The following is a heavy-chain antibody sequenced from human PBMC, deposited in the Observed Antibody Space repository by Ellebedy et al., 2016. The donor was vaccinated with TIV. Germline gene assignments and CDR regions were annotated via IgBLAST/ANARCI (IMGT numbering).Heavy chain of an antibody. V-gene: IGHV4-59*08. CDR3: ARLGGADSSGWYMGSYFDY. Sequence: SETLSLTCTVSGGSISTYYWSWIRQPPGKGLQWIGYIYYSGNTDYNPSLKSRVTISVDTSKNQFSLKLSSVTAADTAVYYCARLGGADSSGWYMGSYFDYWGQGTLVTVSS. J-gene: IGHJ4*02. CDR1: GGSISTYY. D-gene: IGHD6-19*01. CDR2: IYYSGNT.